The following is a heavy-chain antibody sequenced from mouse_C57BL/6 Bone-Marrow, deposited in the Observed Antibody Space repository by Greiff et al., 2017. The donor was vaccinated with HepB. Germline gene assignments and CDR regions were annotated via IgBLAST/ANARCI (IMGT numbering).Heavy chain of an antibody. V-gene: IGHV1-76*01. CDR1: GYTFTDYY. Sequence: QVQLQQSGAELVRPGASVKLSCKASGYTFTDYYINWVKQRPGQGLEWIARIYPGSGNTYYNEKFKGKATLTAEKSSSTAYMQLSSLTSEDSAVYFCARWDYYGSRGWYFDVWGTGTTVTVSS. D-gene: IGHD1-1*01. CDR3: ARWDYYGSRGWYFDV. J-gene: IGHJ1*03. CDR2: IYPGSGNT.